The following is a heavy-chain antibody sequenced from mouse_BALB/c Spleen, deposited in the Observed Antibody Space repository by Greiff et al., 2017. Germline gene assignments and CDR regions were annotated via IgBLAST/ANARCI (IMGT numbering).Heavy chain of an antibody. J-gene: IGHJ3*01. V-gene: IGHV3-2*02. CDR2: ISYSGST. D-gene: IGHD2-10*01. CDR1: GYSITSDYA. Sequence: VQLQQSGPGLVKPSQSLSLTCTVTGYSITSDYAWNWIRQFPGNKLEWMGYISYSGSTSYNPSLKSRISITRDTSKNQFFLQLNSVTTEDTATYYCARSYYGNYWFAYWGQGTLVTVSA. CDR3: ARSYYGNYWFAY.